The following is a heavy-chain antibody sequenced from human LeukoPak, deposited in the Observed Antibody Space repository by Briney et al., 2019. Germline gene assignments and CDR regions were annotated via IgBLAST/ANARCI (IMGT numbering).Heavy chain of an antibody. CDR3: ARQGIVAVPHY. CDR2: INPEDSDT. Sequence: GESLRISCQGSGYSFTNYWIGWVRQMPGRGLEWMGLINPEDSDTRYTLSFQGQVTLSADKSIRAAYLQWGSLKASDTAMYYCARQGIVAVPHYWGQGTLVTVSS. D-gene: IGHD1-26*01. CDR1: GYSFTNYW. V-gene: IGHV5-51*01. J-gene: IGHJ4*02.